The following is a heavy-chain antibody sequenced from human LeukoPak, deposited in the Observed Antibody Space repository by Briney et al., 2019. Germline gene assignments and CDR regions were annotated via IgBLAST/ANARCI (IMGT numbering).Heavy chain of an antibody. CDR2: IIPIFGTA. D-gene: IGHD3-10*01. V-gene: IGHV1-69*05. Sequence: GASVKVSCKASGGTFSSYAISWVRQAPGQGLEWMGGIIPIFGTANYAQKFQGRVTITTDESTSTAYMELSSLRSEDTAVYYCASVPYYGSGSTWGYWGQGTLVTVSS. CDR1: GGTFSSYA. CDR3: ASVPYYGSGSTWGY. J-gene: IGHJ4*02.